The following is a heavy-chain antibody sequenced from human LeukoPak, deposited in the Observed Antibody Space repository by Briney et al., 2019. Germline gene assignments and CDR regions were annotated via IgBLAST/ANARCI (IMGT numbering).Heavy chain of an antibody. V-gene: IGHV3-48*04. CDR3: ARVSPYLLYSSSWFDH. CDR1: GFTFSSYS. J-gene: IGHJ5*02. D-gene: IGHD6-13*01. Sequence: GGSLRLSCAASGFTFSSYSMNWVRQAPGKGLEWVSYISSSSSTIYYADSVKGRFTISRDNAKNSLYLQMNSLRAEDTAVYYCARVSPYLLYSSSWFDHWGQGTLVTASS. CDR2: ISSSSSTI.